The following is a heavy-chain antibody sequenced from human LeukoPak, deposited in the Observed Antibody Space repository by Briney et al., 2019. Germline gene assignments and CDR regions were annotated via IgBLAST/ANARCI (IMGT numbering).Heavy chain of an antibody. J-gene: IGHJ2*01. CDR2: ISSSSSTI. V-gene: IGHV3-48*02. CDR1: GFTFSSYS. Sequence: PGGSLRLSCAASGFTFSSYSMNWVRQAPGKGLEWVSYISSSSSTIYYADSVKGRFTISRDNAKNSLYLQMNGLRDEDTAVYSCARAYGGDYGDYDSYFDLWGRGTLVTVSS. CDR3: ARAYGGDYGDYDSYFDL. D-gene: IGHD4-17*01.